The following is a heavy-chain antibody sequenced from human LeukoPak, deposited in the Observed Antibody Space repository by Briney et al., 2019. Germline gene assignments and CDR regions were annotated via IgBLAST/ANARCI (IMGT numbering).Heavy chain of an antibody. J-gene: IGHJ4*02. CDR3: ARSRVGGSYDY. V-gene: IGHV3-13*01. Sequence: GGSPRLSCAASGFTFSSYDMHWVRQATGKGLEWVSAIGTAGDTYYPGSVKGRFTISRENAKNSLYLQMNSLRAGDTAVYYCARSRVGGSYDYWGQGTLVTVSS. CDR2: IGTAGDT. CDR1: GFTFSSYD. D-gene: IGHD1-26*01.